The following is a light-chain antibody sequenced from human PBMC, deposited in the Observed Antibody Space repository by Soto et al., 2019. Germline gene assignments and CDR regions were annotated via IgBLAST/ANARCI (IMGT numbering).Light chain of an antibody. CDR2: GND. V-gene: IGLV1-44*01. CDR3: AAWDDSLNGYV. J-gene: IGLJ1*01. CDR1: SSNIGSNS. Sequence: QSVLTQPPSASGTPGQRVTISCSGSSSNIGSNSVNWYQQLPGTAPKLLIYGNDRRPSGVPDRFSGSKSGTSASLAISGLQSEDEADYYCAAWDDSLNGYVFGTG.